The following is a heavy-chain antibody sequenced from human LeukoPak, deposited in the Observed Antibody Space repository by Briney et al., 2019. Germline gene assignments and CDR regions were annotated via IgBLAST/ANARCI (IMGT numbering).Heavy chain of an antibody. Sequence: SETLSLICTVSGGSLSSYYWSWIRQPPGKGLEWIGYIYYSGSTNYNPSLKSRVTISVDTSKNQFSLKLSSVTAADTAVYYCARQGSSSWYRYWGQGTLVTVSS. CDR1: GGSLSSYY. V-gene: IGHV4-59*08. J-gene: IGHJ4*02. CDR2: IYYSGST. D-gene: IGHD6-13*01. CDR3: ARQGSSSWYRY.